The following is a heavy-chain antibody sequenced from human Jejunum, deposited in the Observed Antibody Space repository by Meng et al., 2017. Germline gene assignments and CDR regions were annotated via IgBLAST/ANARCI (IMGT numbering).Heavy chain of an antibody. CDR3: ARVRSGHRGGDY. CDR2: MKNKANSYII. Sequence: GESLKISCAVSGFIFSDHYMDWVRQAPGKGPEWVGRMKNKANSYIIDYAASVKGRFTISRDDTKNSLYLQMNSLKTEDTAVYYCARVRSGHRGGDYWGQGTLVTVSS. D-gene: IGHD3-3*01. J-gene: IGHJ4*02. CDR1: GFIFSDHY. V-gene: IGHV3-72*01.